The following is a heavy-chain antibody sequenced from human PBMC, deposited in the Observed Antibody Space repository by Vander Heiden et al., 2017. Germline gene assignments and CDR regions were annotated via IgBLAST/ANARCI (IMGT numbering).Heavy chain of an antibody. CDR1: GGSFSGYY. V-gene: IGHV4-34*01. J-gene: IGHJ6*02. CDR2: IKHSGST. Sequence: QVQLQQRGAGLLKPPETLSLTCAVYGGSFSGYYWSWIRQPPGKGLEWIGEIKHSGSTNYNPSLKSRVTIAVDTAKSQFSLKLSSVTAADTAVYYCARFPRRYCTNGVCYTGYYYYGMDVWGQGTTVTVSS. D-gene: IGHD2-8*01. CDR3: ARFPRRYCTNGVCYTGYYYYGMDV.